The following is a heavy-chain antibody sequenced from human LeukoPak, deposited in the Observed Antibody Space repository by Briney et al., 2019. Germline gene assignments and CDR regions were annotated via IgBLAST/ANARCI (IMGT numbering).Heavy chain of an antibody. V-gene: IGHV3-7*01. CDR2: IKQDGNEK. Sequence: GGSLRLSCAASGFTFNRHGMSWVRQAPGKGLEWVANIKQDGNEKYYVDSVKGRFTISRDNAKNSLYLQMNGLRAEDTAVYYCARSGMDPFDPWGQGTLVTVSS. CDR3: ARSGMDPFDP. D-gene: IGHD2-15*01. CDR1: GFTFNRHG. J-gene: IGHJ5*02.